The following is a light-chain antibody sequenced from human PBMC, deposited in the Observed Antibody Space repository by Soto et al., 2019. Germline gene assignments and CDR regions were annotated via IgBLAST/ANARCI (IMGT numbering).Light chain of an antibody. V-gene: IGKV2-28*01. J-gene: IGKJ3*01. CDR1: QSLLYSNGYNY. CDR3: MHSLQPPLT. CDR2: FGS. Sequence: DIVMTQSPLSLAVTPGEPASISCRSSQSLLYSNGYNYLDWYLQKPGQSPQLLIYFGSNRAYGVPDRFSGSGSGTDFTLTISSVEPEDVVVYYCMHSLQPPLTFGPGTKVDVK.